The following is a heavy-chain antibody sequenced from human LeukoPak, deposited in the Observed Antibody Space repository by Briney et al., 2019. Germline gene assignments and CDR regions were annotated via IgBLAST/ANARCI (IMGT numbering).Heavy chain of an antibody. V-gene: IGHV3-7*03. CDR3: AKDKDIGGVLDSPTFDS. D-gene: IGHD3/OR15-3a*01. CDR2: IKQDGSEK. CDR1: GFTFSNYW. J-gene: IGHJ4*02. Sequence: PGGSPRLSCAASGFTFSNYWMSWVRQAPGKGLEWVANIKQDGSEKSYVGSVTGRFTISRDNAKNSLYMQMNSLRTEDMGLYYCAKDKDIGGVLDSPTFDSWGQGTLVTVSS.